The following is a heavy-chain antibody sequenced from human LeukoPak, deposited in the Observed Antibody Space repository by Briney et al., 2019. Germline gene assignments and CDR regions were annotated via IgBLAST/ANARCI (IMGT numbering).Heavy chain of an antibody. Sequence: SETLSLTCTVSGGSISSSSGYYWGWIRQPPGKGLEWIGSISYSGTTYYNPSLKSRVTIFEDTSKNQFSLNLSSVTAAETAVYYCARDRGLSSNWYWFDPWGQGTLVTVSS. CDR1: GGSISSSSGYY. CDR2: ISYSGTT. V-gene: IGHV4-39*07. CDR3: ARDRGLSSNWYWFDP. D-gene: IGHD6-13*01. J-gene: IGHJ5*02.